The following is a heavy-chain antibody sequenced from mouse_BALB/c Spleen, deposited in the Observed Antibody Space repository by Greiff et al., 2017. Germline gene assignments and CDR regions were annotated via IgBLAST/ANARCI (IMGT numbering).Heavy chain of an antibody. D-gene: IGHD2-1*01. CDR1: GFTFSDYY. V-gene: IGHV5-4*02. J-gene: IGHJ1*01. CDR3: AKGGNHWYFDV. Sequence: EVHVVESGGGLVKPGGSLKLSCAASGFTFSDYYMYWVRQTPEKRLEWVATISDGGSYTYYPDSVKGRFTISRDNAKNNLYLQMSSLKSEDTAMYYCAKGGNHWYFDVWGAGTTVTVSS. CDR2: ISDGGSYT.